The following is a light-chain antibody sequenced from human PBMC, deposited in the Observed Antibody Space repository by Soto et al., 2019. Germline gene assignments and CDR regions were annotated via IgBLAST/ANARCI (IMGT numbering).Light chain of an antibody. Sequence: DIVMTQSPDSLAVSLGERATINCKSSQSVLYSSTNKNYLAWYQQKPGQPPKLLIYWASTRESGVPDRFSGSGSGPDFTRTISSLQDEDVAVYYCQQYYSTPITFGQGTRLEIK. CDR1: QSVLYSSTNKNY. V-gene: IGKV4-1*01. J-gene: IGKJ5*01. CDR2: WAS. CDR3: QQYYSTPIT.